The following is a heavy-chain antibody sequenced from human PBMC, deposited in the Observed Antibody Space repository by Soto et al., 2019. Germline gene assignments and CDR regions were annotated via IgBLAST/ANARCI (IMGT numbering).Heavy chain of an antibody. CDR1: GYAFTTYG. V-gene: IGHV1-18*01. CDR2: ISAHNGNT. J-gene: IGHJ4*02. Sequence: QVHLVQSGAEVKKPGASVKVSCKGSGYAFTTYGITWVRQAPGQGLEWMGWISAHNGNTNYAQKLQGRVTVTRDTSTSTDYMVLRRLSSDETAVYYCARGREGDYWGQGALVTVSS. D-gene: IGHD1-26*01. CDR3: ARGREGDY.